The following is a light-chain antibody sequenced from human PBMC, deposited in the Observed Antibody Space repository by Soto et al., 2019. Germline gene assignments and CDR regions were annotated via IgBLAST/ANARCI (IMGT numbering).Light chain of an antibody. CDR1: QSVSSSY. CDR3: QQYGSSPT. V-gene: IGKV3-20*01. J-gene: IGKJ4*01. Sequence: EIVLTQSPGTLSLSPGERATLSCRACQSVSSSYLAWYQQKPGQAPRLLIYGASSRATGIPDRFSGSGSGTDFTLTICRLEPEDFAVYYCQQYGSSPTFGGGAKVEIK. CDR2: GAS.